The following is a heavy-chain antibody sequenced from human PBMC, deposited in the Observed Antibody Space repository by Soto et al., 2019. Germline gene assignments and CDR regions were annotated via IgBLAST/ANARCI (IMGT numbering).Heavy chain of an antibody. J-gene: IGHJ4*02. CDR1: GFTLSSYA. CDR2: ISGSGGST. V-gene: IGHV3-23*01. Sequence: GGSLRLSCAASGFTLSSYAMSWVRQAPGKGLEWVSAISGSGGSTYYADSVKGRFTISRDNSKNTLYLQMNSLRAEDTAVYYCAKDAWWRGYSGYDHRGYFDYWGQGTLVTVSS. D-gene: IGHD5-12*01. CDR3: AKDAWWRGYSGYDHRGYFDY.